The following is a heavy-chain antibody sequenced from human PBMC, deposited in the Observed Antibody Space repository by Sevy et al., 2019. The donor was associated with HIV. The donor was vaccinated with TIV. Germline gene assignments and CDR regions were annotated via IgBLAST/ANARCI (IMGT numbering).Heavy chain of an antibody. CDR3: ARDQAESSSTGGLDS. CDR1: GASVSSGSFF. J-gene: IGHJ4*02. V-gene: IGHV4-61*01. D-gene: IGHD6-6*01. Sequence: SETLSLTCSVSGASVSSGSFFWTWIRQAPGKGLEWNGYIYYSGSTNYNPSLKSRVTFSVDTSKNQFSLKLRSVTAADTAVYYCARDQAESSSTGGLDSWGPGALVTVSS. CDR2: IYYSGST.